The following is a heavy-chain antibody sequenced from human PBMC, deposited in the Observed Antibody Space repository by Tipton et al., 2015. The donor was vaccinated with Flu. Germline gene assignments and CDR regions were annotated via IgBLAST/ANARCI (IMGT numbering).Heavy chain of an antibody. CDR2: VYYTGGT. Sequence: TLSLTCTISGGSINNSTYYWGWIRQTPGKGLEYIGSVYYTGGTYFNPSLKSRVTVSIDTSKKQFSLKLNSVTAADTAVYYCARLSLSFNAFDIWGQGTTVIVSS. D-gene: IGHD2/OR15-2a*01. V-gene: IGHV4-39*07. J-gene: IGHJ3*02. CDR1: GGSINNSTYY. CDR3: ARLSLSFNAFDI.